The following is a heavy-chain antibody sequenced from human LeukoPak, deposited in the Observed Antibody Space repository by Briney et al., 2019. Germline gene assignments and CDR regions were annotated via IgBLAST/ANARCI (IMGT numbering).Heavy chain of an antibody. D-gene: IGHD6-19*01. CDR1: GFTFSNYG. Sequence: GGSLRLSXAASGFTFSNYGMNWVRQAPGKGLEWISYISGSRGTIYYADSVKGRFTISRDNAKSSLYLQMNSLRAEDTAVYYCARDLIAVPGTWGQGTLVTVSS. J-gene: IGHJ4*02. CDR3: ARDLIAVPGT. CDR2: ISGSRGTI. V-gene: IGHV3-48*01.